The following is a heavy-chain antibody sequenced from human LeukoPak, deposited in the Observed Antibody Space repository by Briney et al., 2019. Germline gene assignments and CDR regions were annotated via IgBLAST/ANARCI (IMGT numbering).Heavy chain of an antibody. D-gene: IGHD3-10*01. CDR2: ISWNSGSI. J-gene: IGHJ3*02. CDR3: AKDDGSGSYGDAFDI. V-gene: IGHV3-9*01. Sequence: GGSLRLPCAASGFTFDDYAMHWVRQAPGKGLEWVSGISWNSGSIGYADSVKGRFTISRDNAKNSLYLQMNSLRAEDTALYYCAKDDGSGSYGDAFDIWGQGTMVTVSS. CDR1: GFTFDDYA.